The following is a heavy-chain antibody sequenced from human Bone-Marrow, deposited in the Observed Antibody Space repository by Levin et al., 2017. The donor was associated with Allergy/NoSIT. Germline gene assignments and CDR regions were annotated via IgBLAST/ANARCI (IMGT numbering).Heavy chain of an antibody. CDR3: ARKGLPDY. CDR1: GFSFSTYW. Sequence: PGESLKISCAASGFSFSTYWMAWVRQAPGKGLEWVANINQNGSQKYYVDSVKGRFTISRDNAKNSVYLQMNSLRAEDTAVYYCARKGLPDYWGQGTLVAVS. CDR2: INQNGSQK. V-gene: IGHV3-7*01. J-gene: IGHJ4*02.